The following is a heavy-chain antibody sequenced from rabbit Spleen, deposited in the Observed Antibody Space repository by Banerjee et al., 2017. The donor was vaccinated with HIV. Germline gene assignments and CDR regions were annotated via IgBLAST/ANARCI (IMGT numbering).Heavy chain of an antibody. CDR2: IEGGSSAFS. CDR1: GVSFSTNHY. Sequence: QSLEESGGDLVKPGASLTLTCTASGVSFSTNHYMCWVRQAPGKGLEWIACIEGGSSAFSYFASWAKGRFTISKTSSTTVTLQMTSLTVADTATYFCARDAGTSFSTYGMALWGPGTLVTVS. D-gene: IGHD8-1*01. J-gene: IGHJ6*01. CDR3: ARDAGTSFSTYGMAL. V-gene: IGHV1S40*01.